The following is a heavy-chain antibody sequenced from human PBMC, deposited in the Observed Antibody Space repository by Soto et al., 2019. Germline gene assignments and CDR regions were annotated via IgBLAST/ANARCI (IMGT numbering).Heavy chain of an antibody. V-gene: IGHV3-64D*06. D-gene: IGHD6-19*01. CDR2: IGSNGGST. CDR3: VKDRAAVAATSSYYYYGMDV. J-gene: IGHJ6*02. CDR1: GFTFSSYA. Sequence: GESLKISCSASGFTFSSYAMHLVRQAPGKGLEYVSAIGSNGGSTYYGDSVKGRFYISRDNSKNTLYLQMSSLRAEDTAVYYCVKDRAAVAATSSYYYYGMDVWGQGTTVTVSS.